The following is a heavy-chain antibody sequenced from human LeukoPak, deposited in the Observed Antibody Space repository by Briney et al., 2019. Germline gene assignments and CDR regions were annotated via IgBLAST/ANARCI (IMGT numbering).Heavy chain of an antibody. CDR1: EFAFSVYE. Sequence: PGGSLRLSCAASEFAFSVYEMYWVRQAPGKGLEWVSYISSSGDTRYYADSVKGRFTISRDNAKNSLYLQVNSLRAEDTAVYYCATLTVASTFDYWGQGALVTVPS. J-gene: IGHJ4*02. D-gene: IGHD6-19*01. V-gene: IGHV3-48*03. CDR2: ISSSGDTR. CDR3: ATLTVASTFDY.